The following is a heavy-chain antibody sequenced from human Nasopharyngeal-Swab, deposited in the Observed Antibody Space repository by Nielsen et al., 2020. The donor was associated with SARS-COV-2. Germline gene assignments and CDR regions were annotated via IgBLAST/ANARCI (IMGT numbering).Heavy chain of an antibody. CDR3: ARVYYDSSVWSFDY. CDR1: GGSISSYY. CDR2: IYTSGST. Sequence: SDTLSLTCTVVSGGSISSYYWSWIRQPAGKGLEWIGRIYTSGSTNYNPSLKSRVTMSVDTSKNQFSLKLSSVTAADTAVYYCARVYYDSSVWSFDYWGQGTLVTVSS. J-gene: IGHJ4*02. V-gene: IGHV4-4*07. D-gene: IGHD3-22*01.